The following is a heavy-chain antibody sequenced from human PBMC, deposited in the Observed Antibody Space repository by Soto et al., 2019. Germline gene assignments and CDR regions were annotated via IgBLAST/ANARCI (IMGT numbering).Heavy chain of an antibody. CDR1: GGTFSSYA. CDR3: ARVNDTAMADGYYYYGMDV. V-gene: IGHV1-69*06. Sequence: GASVKVSCKASGGTFSSYAISWVRQAPGQGLEWMGGIIPIFGTANYAQKFQGRVTITADKSTSTAYMELSSLRSEDTAVYYCARVNDTAMADGYYYYGMDVWGQGTTVTVSS. D-gene: IGHD5-18*01. CDR2: IIPIFGTA. J-gene: IGHJ6*02.